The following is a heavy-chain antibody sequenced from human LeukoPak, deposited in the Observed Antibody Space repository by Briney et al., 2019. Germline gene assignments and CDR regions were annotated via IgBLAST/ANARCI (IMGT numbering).Heavy chain of an antibody. CDR3: ARLDSASSRGDAFHI. CDR2: VSYDGKNT. J-gene: IGHJ3*02. CDR1: GFTLISHA. V-gene: IGHV3-30*04. Sequence: RGGSLRLSCAASGFTLISHAMHWVRQAPGKGLEWVAVVSYDGKNTYYADSVKGRFTISRDNAKDSLYLQMNSLRAEDTAVYYCARLDSASSRGDAFHIWGQGTMVTVSS. D-gene: IGHD1-26*01.